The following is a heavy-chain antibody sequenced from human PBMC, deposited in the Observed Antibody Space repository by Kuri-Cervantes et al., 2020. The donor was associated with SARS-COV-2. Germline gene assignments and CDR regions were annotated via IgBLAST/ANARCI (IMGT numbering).Heavy chain of an antibody. CDR1: GFTFSSYW. V-gene: IGHV3-7*03. CDR2: IKQDGSEK. CDR3: TRDIYYALLGYYYGMDV. D-gene: IGHD3-10*01. Sequence: GGSLRLSCAASGFTFSSYWMSWVRQAPGKGLEWVANIKQDGSEKYYVDSVKGRFTISRDNAKNSLYLQMNSLKTEDTAVYYCTRDIYYALLGYYYGMDVWGQGTTVTVSS. J-gene: IGHJ6*02.